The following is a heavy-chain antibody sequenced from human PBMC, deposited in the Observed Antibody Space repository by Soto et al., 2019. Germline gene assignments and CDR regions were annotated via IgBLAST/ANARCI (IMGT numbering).Heavy chain of an antibody. CDR3: ARGQEGVVATH. J-gene: IGHJ4*02. CDR1: GGSLSGYY. D-gene: IGHD5-12*01. CDR2: VKDGGHT. Sequence: QVQLQQWGAGLLKPSETLSLNCAVTGGSLSGYYWSWIRQPPGKGLEWIGEVKDGGHTNYSPSLRGRVTKSSDTSNHQFSLRLNSVTAADTGVSYCARGQEGVVATHWDQGSLVTVSS. V-gene: IGHV4-34*01.